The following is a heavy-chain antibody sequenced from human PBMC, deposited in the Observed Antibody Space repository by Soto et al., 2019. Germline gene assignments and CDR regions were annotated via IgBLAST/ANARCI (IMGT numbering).Heavy chain of an antibody. V-gene: IGHV6-1*01. J-gene: IGHJ3*01. CDR3: ASGTALDV. CDR1: GDSVSSDITS. CDR2: TYYRSKWFH. Sequence: SQTLSLTCAISGDSVSSDITSWNWIRQSPSRGLEWLGRTYYRSKWFHDYAASVKSRITINPDTSKNQFSLELNSMTPEDTAVYYCASGTALDVWGQGTVVTGSS.